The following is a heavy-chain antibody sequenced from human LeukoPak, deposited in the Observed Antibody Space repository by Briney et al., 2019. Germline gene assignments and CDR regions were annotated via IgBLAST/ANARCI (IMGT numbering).Heavy chain of an antibody. CDR2: IYHSGST. CDR1: GYSISSGYY. V-gene: IGHV4-38-2*01. CDR3: ASEGYCSSTSCPLDY. D-gene: IGHD2-2*01. J-gene: IGHJ4*02. Sequence: SETLSLTCAVSGYSISSGYYWGWIRPPPGKGLEWIGIIYHSGSTYYNPSLKSRVTISVDTSKNQFSLKLSSVTAADTAVYYCASEGYCSSTSCPLDYWGQGTLVTVSS.